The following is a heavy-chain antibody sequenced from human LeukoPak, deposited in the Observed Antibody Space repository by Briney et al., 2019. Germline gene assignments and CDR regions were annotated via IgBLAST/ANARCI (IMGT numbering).Heavy chain of an antibody. D-gene: IGHD2-15*01. Sequence: GESLKISCKGSGYSFTSYWIGWVRQMPGKGLEWMGIIYPGDSDTRYSPSFQGQVTISADKSISTAYLQWSSLKASDTAMYYCARGKFCSGGSCYSGRYFNYWGKEPRVTVSS. J-gene: IGHJ4*02. CDR3: ARGKFCSGGSCYSGRYFNY. CDR2: IYPGDSDT. CDR1: GYSFTSYW. V-gene: IGHV5-51*01.